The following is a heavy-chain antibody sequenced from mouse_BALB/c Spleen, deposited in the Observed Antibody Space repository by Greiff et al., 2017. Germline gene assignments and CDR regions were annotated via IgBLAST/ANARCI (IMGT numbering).Heavy chain of an antibody. D-gene: IGHD2-2*01. CDR1: GFTFSDYY. Sequence: EVKLMESGGGLVKPGGSLKLSCAASGFTFSDYYMYWVRQTPEKRLEWVATISDGGSYTYYPDSVKGRFTISRDNAKNNLYLQMSSLKSEDTAMYYCARSPTHGYDRAWFAYWGQGTLVTVSA. J-gene: IGHJ3*01. V-gene: IGHV5-4*02. CDR3: ARSPTHGYDRAWFAY. CDR2: ISDGGSYT.